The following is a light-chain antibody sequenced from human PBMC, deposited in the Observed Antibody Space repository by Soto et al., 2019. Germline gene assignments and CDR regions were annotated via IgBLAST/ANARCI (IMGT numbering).Light chain of an antibody. V-gene: IGKV3-20*01. CDR2: GAS. CDR1: QSISSSY. CDR3: QQYSSTFWT. J-gene: IGKJ1*01. Sequence: EIVLTQSPGTPSLSPGERTTLSCRASQSISSSYLAWYQQKPGQAPRLLVYGASSRATGIPDRFSGSGSGTDFTLTISRLEPEDFALYYCQQYSSTFWTLGQGTKVEIK.